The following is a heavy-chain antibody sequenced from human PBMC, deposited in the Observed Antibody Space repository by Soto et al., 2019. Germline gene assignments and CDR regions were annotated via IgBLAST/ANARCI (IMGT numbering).Heavy chain of an antibody. V-gene: IGHV4-31*03. J-gene: IGHJ5*02. CDR1: VGSITTSWDY. CDR2: ISHSGIT. Sequence: SETLSLTCSVSVGSITTSWDYWSWIRQHPGKGLEWIGYISHSGITEYNPSLKSRLTLSIDTAKNQFSLEMNSVTAADTAVYYCARVWHDHYYGWLDPWGQGTPVTVSS. CDR3: ARVWHDHYYGWLDP. D-gene: IGHD1-26*01.